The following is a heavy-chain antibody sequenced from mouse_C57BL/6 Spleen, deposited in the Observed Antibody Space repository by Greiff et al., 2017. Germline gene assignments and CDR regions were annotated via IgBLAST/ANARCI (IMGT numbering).Heavy chain of an antibody. CDR3: ASYGNYYFDY. CDR2: IDPSDSYT. D-gene: IGHD2-1*01. Sequence: QVQLQQPGAELVMPGASVKLSCKASGYTFTSYWMHWVKQRPGQGLEWIGEIDPSDSYTNYNQKFKGKSTLTVDKSSSTAYMQLSSLTSEDSAVYYCASYGNYYFDYWGQGTTRTVSS. J-gene: IGHJ2*01. V-gene: IGHV1-69*01. CDR1: GYTFTSYW.